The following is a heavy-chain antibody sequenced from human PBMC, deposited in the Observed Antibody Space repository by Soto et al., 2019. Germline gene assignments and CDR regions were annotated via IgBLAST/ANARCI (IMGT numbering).Heavy chain of an antibody. V-gene: IGHV1-69*01. CDR1: GGTFSSYA. CDR2: IIPIFGTA. CDR3: ARGLDYYDISGYIGGQG. D-gene: IGHD3-22*01. J-gene: IGHJ4*02. Sequence: QVQLVQSGAEVKKPGSSVKVSCKASGGTFSSYAISWVRQAPGQGLEWMGGIIPIFGTANYAQKFQGRFTITAAEATSTAYMELSSLRSEDTAVYYCARGLDYYDISGYIGGQGWGQGTQVTVSS.